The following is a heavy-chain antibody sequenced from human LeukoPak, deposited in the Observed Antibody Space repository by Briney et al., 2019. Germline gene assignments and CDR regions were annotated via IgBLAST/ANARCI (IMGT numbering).Heavy chain of an antibody. J-gene: IGHJ3*01. D-gene: IGHD3-9*01. CDR1: GFSLDDYA. CDR3: IKDMGFDLLKDAFDV. CDR2: ISWDSGNT. V-gene: IGHV3-9*01. Sequence: GGSLRLSCIGSGFSLDDYAMHWVRQAPGKGLEWVSSISWDSGNTAYADSVKGRFTISRDNENNSLYLQMNSVRPEDTAFYFCIKDMGFDLLKDAFDVWSQGTLVTVSS.